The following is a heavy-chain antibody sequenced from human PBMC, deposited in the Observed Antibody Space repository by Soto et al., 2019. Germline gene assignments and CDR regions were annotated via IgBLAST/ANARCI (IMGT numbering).Heavy chain of an antibody. D-gene: IGHD3-22*01. CDR2: ISYDGSNK. Sequence: QVQLVESGGGVVQPGRSLRLSCAASGFTFSSYGMHWARQAPGKGLEWVAVISYDGSNKYYADSVKGRFTISRDNSKNTLYLQMNSLRAEDTAVYYCAKDFYYDSCGYSVGLHNWGQGTLVTVSS. J-gene: IGHJ4*02. CDR1: GFTFSSYG. V-gene: IGHV3-30*18. CDR3: AKDFYYDSCGYSVGLHN.